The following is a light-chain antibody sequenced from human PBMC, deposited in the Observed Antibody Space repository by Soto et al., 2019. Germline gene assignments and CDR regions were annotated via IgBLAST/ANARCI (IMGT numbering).Light chain of an antibody. Sequence: QSVLTQPPSASGTPGQRVTIACSGSSSNIGSNTIHWYQQLPGTAPKLLIHSDDKLPSGVPDRFSGSTSGTSGALAISGLQSGDEADYYCAAWDDSLNGFVFGAGTKLTVL. CDR3: AAWDDSLNGFV. V-gene: IGLV1-44*01. CDR1: SSNIGSNT. J-gene: IGLJ1*01. CDR2: SDD.